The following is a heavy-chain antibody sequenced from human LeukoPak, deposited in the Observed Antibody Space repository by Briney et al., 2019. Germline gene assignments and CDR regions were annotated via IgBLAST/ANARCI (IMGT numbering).Heavy chain of an antibody. CDR2: IIPIFGTA. J-gene: IGHJ4*02. V-gene: IGHV1-69*01. Sequence: SVNVSCKASGRTFSSYAISWVRQAPGQGLEWMGGIIPIFGTANYAQKFQGRVTITADESTSTAYMELSSLRSEDTAVYYCAIWPTVSNHYFDYWGQGTLVTVSS. CDR1: GRTFSSYA. D-gene: IGHD4-17*01. CDR3: AIWPTVSNHYFDY.